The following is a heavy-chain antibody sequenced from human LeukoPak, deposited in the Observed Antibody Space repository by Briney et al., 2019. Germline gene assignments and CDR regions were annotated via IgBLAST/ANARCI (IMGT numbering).Heavy chain of an antibody. V-gene: IGHV3-7*01. CDR2: IRGDGSLK. D-gene: IGHD3-22*01. CDR3: ARDANYHDSSVYYDAFDI. CDR1: DFSFSNYW. Sequence: GSLRLSCAASDFSFSNYWMIWLRQAPGKGLEWVANIRGDGSLKYYLDSVKGRFTISRDNAKNSLYLQMNSLRAEDTAVYYCARDANYHDSSVYYDAFDIWGQGTMATVSS. J-gene: IGHJ3*02.